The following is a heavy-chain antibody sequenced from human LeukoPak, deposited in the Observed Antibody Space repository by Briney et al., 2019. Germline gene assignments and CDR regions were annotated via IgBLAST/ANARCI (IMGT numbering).Heavy chain of an antibody. D-gene: IGHD2-2*01. CDR3: ARGPPNTDTYCVTTSCQNWVDP. CDR2: IYYTGST. J-gene: IGHJ5*02. CDR1: GGSISSGGYF. Sequence: SETLSLTCTVSGGSISSGGYFWTWIRQHPGKGLEWIGHIYYTGSTYNNPSLKSRVTISEDTSKNQFSLKLNSVTAADTAVYYCARGPPNTDTYCVTTSCQNWVDPWGQGTLVTVSS. V-gene: IGHV4-31*03.